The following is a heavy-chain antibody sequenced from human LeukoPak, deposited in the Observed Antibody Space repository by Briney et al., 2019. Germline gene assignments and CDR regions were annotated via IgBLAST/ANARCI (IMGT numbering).Heavy chain of an antibody. CDR1: GFTVNSNY. CDR2: IYSGGST. V-gene: IGHV3-66*01. D-gene: IGHD1-26*01. Sequence: PGGSLRLSCAPSGFTVNSNYMSWVRQAPGKGLEWVSIIYSGGSTYYADSVKGRFTISRDNAKNTLYLQMNSLRAEDTAVYYCARGIVGATGDYWGQGTLVTVSS. J-gene: IGHJ4*02. CDR3: ARGIVGATGDY.